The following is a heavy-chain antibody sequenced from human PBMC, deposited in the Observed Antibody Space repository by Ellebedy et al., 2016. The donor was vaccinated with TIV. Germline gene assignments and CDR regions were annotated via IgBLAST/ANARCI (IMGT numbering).Heavy chain of an antibody. CDR2: TRNKAHSYTT. J-gene: IGHJ4*02. CDR1: GFSSSDHY. CDR3: ARGAYCGGDCHVPFDS. V-gene: IGHV3-72*01. D-gene: IGHD2-21*02. Sequence: GESLKISXAASGFSSSDHYMDWVRQAPGKGLEWVGRTRNKAHSYTTEYAASVKGRFTISRDGSQNSLFLQMNSLKTEDTAVYFCARGAYCGGDCHVPFDSWGQGTLVTVSS.